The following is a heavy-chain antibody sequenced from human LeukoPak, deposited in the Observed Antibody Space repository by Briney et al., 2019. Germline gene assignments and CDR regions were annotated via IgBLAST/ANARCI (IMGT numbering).Heavy chain of an antibody. J-gene: IGHJ4*02. Sequence: ASVTLSCTASGYSFISYYIHWVRQAPGQGLEWVGIINPCGGHTNYARKYQDRVTLTSHTSTTTVYMELSGLTSEDTAVYYCARGAAPRSYDFGDYFDYWGQGTLVTVSS. CDR3: ARGAAPRSYDFGDYFDY. V-gene: IGHV1-46*01. D-gene: IGHD4-17*01. CDR2: INPCGGHT. CDR1: GYSFISYY.